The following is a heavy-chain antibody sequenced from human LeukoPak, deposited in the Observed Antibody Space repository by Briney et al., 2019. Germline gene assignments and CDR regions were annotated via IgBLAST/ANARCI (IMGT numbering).Heavy chain of an antibody. Sequence: ASVKVSCKASGYTFTSYGINWVRQAPGQGLEWIGWIRVYNGNTNYAQKFQGRVTMTTDTSTNTAYMELRSLRSDDTAVYFCARDSNRAMVKPRNMDVWGKGTTVIVSS. J-gene: IGHJ6*03. CDR3: ARDSNRAMVKPRNMDV. V-gene: IGHV1-18*01. CDR1: GYTFTSYG. CDR2: IRVYNGNT. D-gene: IGHD5-18*01.